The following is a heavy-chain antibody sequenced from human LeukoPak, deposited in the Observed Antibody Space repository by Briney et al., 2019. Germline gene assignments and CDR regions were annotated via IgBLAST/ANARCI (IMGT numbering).Heavy chain of an antibody. CDR3: TTVRSY. CDR1: GFTFSNTW. Sequence: GGSLRLSCVASGFTFSNTWMNWFRQAPVKGLEWVGRIMTKTAGGATDYAAPVKGRFTISRDDSKNTVYLQMNSLNTEDTAVYYCTTVRSYWGQGTLVTVSS. J-gene: IGHJ4*02. V-gene: IGHV3-15*01. CDR2: IMTKTAGGAT.